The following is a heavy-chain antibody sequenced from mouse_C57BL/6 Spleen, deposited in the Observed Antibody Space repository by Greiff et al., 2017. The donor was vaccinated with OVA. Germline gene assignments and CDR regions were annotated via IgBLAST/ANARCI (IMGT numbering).Heavy chain of an antibody. CDR3: ARSSIYYYGSSYVWFAY. CDR1: GYTFTDYN. J-gene: IGHJ3*01. CDR2: INPNNGGT. Sequence: EVQLKQSGPELVKPGASVKIPCKASGYTFTDYNMDWVKQSHGKSLEWIGDINPNNGGTIYNQKFKGKATLTVDKSSSTAYMELRSLTSEDTAVYYCARSSIYYYGSSYVWFAYWGQGTLVTVSA. V-gene: IGHV1-18*01. D-gene: IGHD1-1*01.